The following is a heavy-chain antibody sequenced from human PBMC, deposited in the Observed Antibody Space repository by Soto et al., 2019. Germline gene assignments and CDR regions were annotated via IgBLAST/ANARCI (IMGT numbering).Heavy chain of an antibody. CDR3: ARVVPGAEAWFGP. Sequence: GASVKVSCKASGYTFTDSYGITWVRQAPGQPLEWLGWISLYSDGTNYAQKFQGRVSMTTDTSTTTAYMELRSLRSDDTAVYYCARVVPGAEAWFGPWGQGTLVTVSS. CDR1: GYTFTDSYG. J-gene: IGHJ5*02. CDR2: ISLYSDGT. D-gene: IGHD2-2*01. V-gene: IGHV1-18*01.